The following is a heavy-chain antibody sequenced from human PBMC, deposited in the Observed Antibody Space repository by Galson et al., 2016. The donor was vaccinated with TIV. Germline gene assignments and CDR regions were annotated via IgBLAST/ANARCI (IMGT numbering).Heavy chain of an antibody. D-gene: IGHD5-18*01. V-gene: IGHV5-51*03. CDR2: MYPADSDV. CDR1: GYSFTSSW. Sequence: QSGAEVKKPGESLRISCKSSGYSFTSSWIAWVRLLPGKGLQWVGIMYPADSDVRYSPSFEGQVTISPDASISTAYLQWSSLEASATAIYYCARAPGYSGYSYGYFDDWGQGTLVTVSS. J-gene: IGHJ4*02. CDR3: ARAPGYSGYSYGYFDD.